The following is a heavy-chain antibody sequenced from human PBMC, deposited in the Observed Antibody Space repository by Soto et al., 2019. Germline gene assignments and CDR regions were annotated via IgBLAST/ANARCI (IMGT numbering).Heavy chain of an antibody. J-gene: IGHJ5*02. CDR3: ARHSEGGVLRYFDRLFPWFDP. Sequence: KASETLSLTCTVSGGSISSSSYYWGWIRQPPGKGLEWIGSIYYSGSTYYNPSLKSRVTISVDTSKNQFSLKLSSVTAADTAVYYCARHSEGGVLRYFDRLFPWFDPWGQGTLVTVSS. V-gene: IGHV4-39*01. D-gene: IGHD3-9*01. CDR1: GGSISSSSYY. CDR2: IYYSGST.